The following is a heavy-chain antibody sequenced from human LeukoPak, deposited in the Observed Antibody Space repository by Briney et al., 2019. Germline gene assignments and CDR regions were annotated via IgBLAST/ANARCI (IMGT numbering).Heavy chain of an antibody. CDR1: GYSISSGHF. D-gene: IGHD3-16*01. CDR3: ASVGGGSPY. J-gene: IGHJ4*02. Sequence: SETLSLTCTVSGYSISSGHFWSWIRQPPGKGLEGIGRLYGSGTTYYDPPLRSRVSISADTSKNHFSLEISSVNAADTAVYYCASVGGGSPYWGQGTLVTVSS. V-gene: IGHV4-38-2*02. CDR2: LYGSGTT.